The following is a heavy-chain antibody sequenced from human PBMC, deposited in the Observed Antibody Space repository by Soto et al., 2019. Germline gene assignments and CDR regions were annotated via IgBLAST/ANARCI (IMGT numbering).Heavy chain of an antibody. CDR3: ALFNYYDISA. J-gene: IGHJ5*02. Sequence: QVQLVESGGGVVQPGRSLRLSCADSGFSFSSYGMHWGRQAPGKGLEWVAVALHDGRNKYYAESVKGRFSISRDNTKNTLYLQMSSLRPEDTAVYYCALFNYYDISAWGQGTLVTVSS. CDR1: GFSFSSYG. CDR2: ALHDGRNK. V-gene: IGHV3-30*03. D-gene: IGHD3-22*01.